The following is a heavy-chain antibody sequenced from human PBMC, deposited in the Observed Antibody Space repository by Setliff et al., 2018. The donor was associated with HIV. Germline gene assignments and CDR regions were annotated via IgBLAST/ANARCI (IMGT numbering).Heavy chain of an antibody. CDR3: ARHSGSGYYLIDP. Sequence: SETLSLTCAVYGGSISSDDHYWSWIRQPPGKGLEWIGIINYSGTTYYNPSLKSRVTISVATSKNQFSLRLSSVTAADTAVYYCARHSGSGYYLIDPWGQGTLVTVSS. D-gene: IGHD3-22*01. CDR1: GGSISSDDHY. CDR2: INYSGTT. V-gene: IGHV4-39*01. J-gene: IGHJ5*02.